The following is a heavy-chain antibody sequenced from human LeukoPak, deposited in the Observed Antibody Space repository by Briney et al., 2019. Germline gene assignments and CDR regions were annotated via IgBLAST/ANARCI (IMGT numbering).Heavy chain of an antibody. CDR2: IYYSGST. CDR3: ASNMGYYYDSSGYPVRSDAFDI. V-gene: IGHV4-59*08. Sequence: SETLSLTCTVFGGSISSYYWSWIRQPPGKGLEWIGYIYYSGSTNYNPSLKSRVTISVDTSKNQFSLKLSSVTAADTAVYYCASNMGYYYDSSGYPVRSDAFDIWGQGTMVTVSS. D-gene: IGHD3-22*01. J-gene: IGHJ3*02. CDR1: GGSISSYY.